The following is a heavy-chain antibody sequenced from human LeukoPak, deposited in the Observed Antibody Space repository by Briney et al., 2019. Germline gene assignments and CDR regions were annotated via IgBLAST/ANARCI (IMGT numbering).Heavy chain of an antibody. Sequence: PGGSLRLSCAASGFTFSSYAMSWVRQAPGKGLEWVSVIYSGGSTYYADSVKGRFTISRDNSKNTLYLQMNSLRAEDTAVYYCARAYYGGNYWGQGTLVTVSS. CDR2: IYSGGST. CDR1: GFTFSSYA. CDR3: ARAYYGGNY. V-gene: IGHV3-53*01. D-gene: IGHD4-23*01. J-gene: IGHJ4*02.